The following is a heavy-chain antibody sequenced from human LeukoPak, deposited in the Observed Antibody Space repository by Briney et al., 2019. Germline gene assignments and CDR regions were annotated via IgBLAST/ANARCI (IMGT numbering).Heavy chain of an antibody. V-gene: IGHV3-7*01. CDR2: TKPDGSAE. CDR1: GFSFRNYW. Sequence: GGSLRLSCAASGFSFRNYWMGWVRQAPGKGLEWVTNTKPDGSAEYYADSVRGRFTASRDNANNLLYLQMNRLRAEDTAVYYCARDGGLHTNFDYWGQGTLLTVSS. CDR3: ARDGGLHTNFDY. D-gene: IGHD2-15*01. J-gene: IGHJ4*02.